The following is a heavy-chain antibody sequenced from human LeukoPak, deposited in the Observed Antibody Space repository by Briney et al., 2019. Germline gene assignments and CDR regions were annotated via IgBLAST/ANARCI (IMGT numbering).Heavy chain of an antibody. CDR3: ARQPGKYGSGSYPYYYYGMDV. J-gene: IGHJ6*02. Sequence: SQTLSPTCTLAAGSISSGASCWSWTRHPPGKGLEWIGYIYYSGSTYYNPSLKSRVTISVDTSKDQFSLKLCSVTAADTAVYYSARQPGKYGSGSYPYYYYGMDVWGQGTTVTVSS. V-gene: IGHV4-30-4*01. CDR1: AGSISSGASC. CDR2: IYYSGST. D-gene: IGHD3-10*01.